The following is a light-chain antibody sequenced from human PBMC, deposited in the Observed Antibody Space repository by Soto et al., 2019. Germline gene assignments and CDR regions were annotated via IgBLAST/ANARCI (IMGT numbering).Light chain of an antibody. CDR3: SSYTSGSTLYV. CDR2: AAS. V-gene: IGLV2-14*01. Sequence: QSALTQPASVSGSPGQSITISCTGTSSDVGVFNYVSWYQQHPGKAPRLMIYAASNRPSGVSHRFSGSRSGNTASLTISGLQAEDEAHYYCSSYTSGSTLYVFGTGTKLTVL. J-gene: IGLJ1*01. CDR1: SSDVGVFNY.